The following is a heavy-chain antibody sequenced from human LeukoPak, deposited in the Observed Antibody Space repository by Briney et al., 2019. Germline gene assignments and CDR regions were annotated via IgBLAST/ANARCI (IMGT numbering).Heavy chain of an antibody. CDR3: ARGVIDCSSTSCYDHFDY. CDR1: GGSISSYY. D-gene: IGHD2-2*01. CDR2: IYYSGST. Sequence: SETLSLTCTVSGGSISSYYWSWFRQPPGKGLEWIGYIYYSGSTNYNPSLKSRVTISVDTSKNQFSLKLSSVTAADTAVYYCARGVIDCSSTSCYDHFDYWGQGTLVTVSS. V-gene: IGHV4-59*01. J-gene: IGHJ4*02.